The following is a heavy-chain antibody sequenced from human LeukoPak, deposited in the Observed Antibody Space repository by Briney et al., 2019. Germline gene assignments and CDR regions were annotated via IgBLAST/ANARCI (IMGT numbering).Heavy chain of an antibody. D-gene: IGHD4-17*01. CDR3: ASLISGDYTLYYFDY. CDR2: INHSGST. Sequence: PSETLSLTCTVSVGSISSSSYYWSWIRQPPGKGLEWIGEINHSGSTNYNPSLKSRVTISVDTSKNQFSLKLSSVTAADTAVYYCASLISGDYTLYYFDYWGQGTLVTVSS. V-gene: IGHV4-39*07. J-gene: IGHJ4*02. CDR1: VGSISSSSYY.